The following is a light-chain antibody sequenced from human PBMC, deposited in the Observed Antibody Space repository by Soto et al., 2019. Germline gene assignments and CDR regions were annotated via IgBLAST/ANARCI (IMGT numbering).Light chain of an antibody. J-gene: IGKJ1*01. CDR3: QQSYDSPQT. Sequence: EVVMTQSPATLSVSPGERATLSCRASETVATNLAWYQQKPGQAPRLLISGASTRAAGISDRFRGSGSGTDFTLTISSLQPEDFATYSCQQSYDSPQTFGRGTKVDIK. CDR2: GAS. CDR1: ETVATN. V-gene: IGKV3-15*01.